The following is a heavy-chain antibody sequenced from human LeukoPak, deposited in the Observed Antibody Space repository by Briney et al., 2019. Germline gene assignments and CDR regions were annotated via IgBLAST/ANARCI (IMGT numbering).Heavy chain of an antibody. CDR1: GGAFSSYA. V-gene: IGHV1-69*05. CDR2: IIPIFGTA. CDR3: ARDYRTRYYDSSQGYNWFDP. Sequence: SVKVSCKASGGAFSSYAISWVRQAPGQGLEWMGGIIPIFGTANYAQKFQGRVTITTDESTSTAYMGLSSLRSEDTAVYYCARDYRTRYYDSSQGYNWFDPWGQGTLVTVSS. J-gene: IGHJ5*02. D-gene: IGHD3-22*01.